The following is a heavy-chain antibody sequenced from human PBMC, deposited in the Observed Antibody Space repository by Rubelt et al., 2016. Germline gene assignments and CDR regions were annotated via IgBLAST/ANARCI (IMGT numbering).Heavy chain of an antibody. D-gene: IGHD4-17*01. Sequence: EVPLLESGGGLVQPGGSLRLSCAASGFTFSSYAMSWVRQAPGKGLEWVSAISGSGGSTYYADSVKGRLTISRDNSKTTLYLQMNSLRAEDTAVYYCAKVPIRTVTSTFDYWGQGTLVTVSS. V-gene: IGHV3-23*01. CDR3: AKVPIRTVTSTFDY. CDR1: GFTFSSYA. J-gene: IGHJ4*02. CDR2: ISGSGGST.